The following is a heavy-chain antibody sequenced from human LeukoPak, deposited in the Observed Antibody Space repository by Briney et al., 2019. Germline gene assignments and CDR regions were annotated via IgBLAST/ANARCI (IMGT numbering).Heavy chain of an antibody. V-gene: IGHV3-23*01. CDR2: ISDSGDST. CDR1: GFTFSSYA. J-gene: IGHJ4*02. Sequence: GGSLRLSCAASGFTFSSYAMTWVRQAPGKGLEWVSGISDSGDSTYYVDSVKGRFTISRDNSKNTLYLQMNSLRAEDTAVYYCAKKEDATMVHYYFDYWGQGTLVTVSS. D-gene: IGHD5-18*01. CDR3: AKKEDATMVHYYFDY.